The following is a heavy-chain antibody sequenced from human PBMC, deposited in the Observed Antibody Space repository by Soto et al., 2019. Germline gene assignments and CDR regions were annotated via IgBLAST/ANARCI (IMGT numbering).Heavy chain of an antibody. CDR3: AGYYYYYGMDV. CDR2: ISYDGSNK. Sequence: QVQLVESGGGVVQPGRSLRLSCAASGFTFSSYAMHWVRQAPGKGLEWVAIISYDGSNKYYADSVKGRFTISIDNSKNTLYLQMNSLRADDTAVYYCAGYYYYYGMDVWGQGTTVTVSS. V-gene: IGHV3-30-3*01. CDR1: GFTFSSYA. J-gene: IGHJ6*02.